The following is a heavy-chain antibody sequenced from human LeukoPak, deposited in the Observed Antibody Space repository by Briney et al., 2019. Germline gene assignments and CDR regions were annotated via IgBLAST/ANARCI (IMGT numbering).Heavy chain of an antibody. J-gene: IGHJ4*02. CDR1: GFTFSTCR. V-gene: IGHV3-48*04. Sequence: GGSLRLSCAASGFTFSTCRMNWVRQAPGKGLEWISYITSSSSTIYYADSVKGRFTISRDNAKNSLYLQMNSLRAEDTAVYYCARDTRSITMVRGVMGYWGQGTLVTVSS. CDR3: ARDTRSITMVRGVMGY. CDR2: ITSSSSTI. D-gene: IGHD3-10*01.